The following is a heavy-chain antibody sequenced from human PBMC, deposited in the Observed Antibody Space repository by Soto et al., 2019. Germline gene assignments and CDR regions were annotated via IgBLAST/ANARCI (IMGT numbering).Heavy chain of an antibody. CDR2: IISIYGKA. CDR1: GGTFSSYP. V-gene: IGHV1-69*13. CDR3: ASTSKQWLVTPFFS. D-gene: IGHD6-19*01. Sequence: SVKVSCKASGGTFSSYPISWVRQAPGQGLEWMGEIISIYGKANYAQKFQGRVTIPADESTSTAYMELSSLRSEDTVVYYCASTSKQWLVTPFFSWGQGTPVTVS. J-gene: IGHJ5*02.